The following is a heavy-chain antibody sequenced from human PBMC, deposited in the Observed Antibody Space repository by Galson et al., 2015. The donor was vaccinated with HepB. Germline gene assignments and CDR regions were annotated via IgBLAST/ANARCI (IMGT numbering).Heavy chain of an antibody. D-gene: IGHD6-13*01. Sequence: SVKVSCKASGYIYSTYYMHWVRQAPGQGPEWMGRINPNSGDAKYAQKFQGRVTMTSDTSSTTMYMELSRLTSDDTAVYYCARDIAAAGVVFDSWGQGTLVTVSS. J-gene: IGHJ4*02. CDR3: ARDIAAAGVVFDS. CDR1: GYIYSTYY. CDR2: INPNSGDA. V-gene: IGHV1-2*06.